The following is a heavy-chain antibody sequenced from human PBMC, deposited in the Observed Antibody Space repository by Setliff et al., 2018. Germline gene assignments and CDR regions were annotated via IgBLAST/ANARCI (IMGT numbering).Heavy chain of an antibody. J-gene: IGHJ3*02. CDR1: GGTFTSYD. Sequence: GASVKVSCKASGGTFTSYDINWVRQATGQGLEWMGWMNPNSGNTGYAQKFQGRVTMTRNTSISTAYMELSSLRSEDTAVYYCARDQTPYNWGFNNAFDIWGQGTMVTVS. V-gene: IGHV1-8*02. CDR2: MNPNSGNT. D-gene: IGHD7-27*01. CDR3: ARDQTPYNWGFNNAFDI.